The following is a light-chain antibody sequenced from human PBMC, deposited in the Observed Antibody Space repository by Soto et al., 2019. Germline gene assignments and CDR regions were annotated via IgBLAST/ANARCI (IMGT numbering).Light chain of an antibody. J-gene: IGKJ4*01. CDR1: QSVSSY. Sequence: ESEFAYTTATVTFSSGERDTLSLMASQSVSSYLAWYQQKPGQAPRLLFYDASNRATGIPARFSGSGSGTDFTLTLRTLEPEAFAVYFCQHRSNSPRPFGGGT. CDR2: DAS. V-gene: IGKV3-11*01. CDR3: QHRSNSPRP.